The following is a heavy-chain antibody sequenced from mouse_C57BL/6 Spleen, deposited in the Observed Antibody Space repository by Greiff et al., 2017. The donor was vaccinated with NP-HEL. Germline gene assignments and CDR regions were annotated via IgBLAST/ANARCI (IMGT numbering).Heavy chain of an antibody. CDR3: ARDYYGSSGFAY. V-gene: IGHV1-82*01. CDR2: IYPGDGDT. Sequence: QVQLQQSGPELVKPGASVKISCKASGYAFSSSWMNWVKQRPGKGLEWIGRIYPGDGDTNYNGKFKGKATLTADKSSSTAYMQLSSLTSEDSAVYFCARDYYGSSGFAYWGQGTLVTVSA. CDR1: GYAFSSSW. D-gene: IGHD1-1*01. J-gene: IGHJ3*01.